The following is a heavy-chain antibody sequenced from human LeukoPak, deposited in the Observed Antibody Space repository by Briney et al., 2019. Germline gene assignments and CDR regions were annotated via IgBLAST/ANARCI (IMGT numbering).Heavy chain of an antibody. Sequence: GGSLRLSCAASGFTFSSYAMHWVRQAPGKGLEWVAVISYDGSNKYYADSVKGRFTISRDNSKNTLYLQMNSLRAEDTAVYYCAGTDGYSTVTASLGYWGQGTLVTVSS. D-gene: IGHD4-17*01. J-gene: IGHJ4*02. CDR3: AGTDGYSTVTASLGY. CDR1: GFTFSSYA. V-gene: IGHV3-30*04. CDR2: ISYDGSNK.